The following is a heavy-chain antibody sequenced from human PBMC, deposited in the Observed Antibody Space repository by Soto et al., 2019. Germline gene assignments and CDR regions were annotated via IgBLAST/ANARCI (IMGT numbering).Heavy chain of an antibody. CDR3: AKNFRYCTNGVCPSRFGMDV. D-gene: IGHD2-8*01. CDR2: ISGSGGST. Sequence: GGSLRLSYAACLFTVNSYAFSCFRQATWKGLDWVSAISGSGGSTYYAASVKGRFTISRDNSKNTLYPQMNSLRAEDTAVYYCAKNFRYCTNGVCPSRFGMDVWGQGTTVTVS. CDR1: LFTVNSYA. J-gene: IGHJ6*02. V-gene: IGHV3-23*01.